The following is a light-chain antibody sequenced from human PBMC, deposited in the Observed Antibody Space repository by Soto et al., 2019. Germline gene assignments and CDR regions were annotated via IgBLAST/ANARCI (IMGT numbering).Light chain of an antibody. Sequence: DILLTQSPSTLSLSPGETATLSCRASQSVSRDYLAWLQQKPGQANRVIIHGESSRAVGIPDRLSGSGSGTEFTLTLSSLQSADFAVYSCQHYNNWSQWTFGQGTKVDIK. J-gene: IGKJ1*01. CDR1: QSVSRD. CDR3: QHYNNWSQWT. CDR2: GES. V-gene: IGKV3-15*01.